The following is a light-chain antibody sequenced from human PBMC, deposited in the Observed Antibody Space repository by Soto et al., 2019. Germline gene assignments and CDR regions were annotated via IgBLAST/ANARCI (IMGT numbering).Light chain of an antibody. CDR3: MQTIKLPLT. V-gene: IGKV2D-29*01. Sequence: EIVLTQTPPSLSVTPGQTASISCKSSHNLQHSDGRTYVYWYVQRPGQTPQVLIYEVSNRLSGVPERFGGYGAGTDFTLQISRVEADDAGIYYCMQTIKLPLTFGGGTQVEIK. CDR1: HNLQHSDGRTY. J-gene: IGKJ4*01. CDR2: EVS.